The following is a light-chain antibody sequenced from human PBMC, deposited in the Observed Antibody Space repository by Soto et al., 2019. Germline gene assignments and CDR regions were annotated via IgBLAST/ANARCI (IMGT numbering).Light chain of an antibody. CDR2: DVS. CDR3: TSYTSSNTLA. J-gene: IGLJ2*01. CDR1: GSDVGRYNY. V-gene: IGLV2-14*01. Sequence: QSALTQPASVSGSPGQSITISCTGTGSDVGRYNYVSWYQQNPGKAPKLMIYDVSTRPLRVSNRFSGSKSGNTASLTISGLQAEDEADYYCTSYTSSNTLAFGGGTKLTVL.